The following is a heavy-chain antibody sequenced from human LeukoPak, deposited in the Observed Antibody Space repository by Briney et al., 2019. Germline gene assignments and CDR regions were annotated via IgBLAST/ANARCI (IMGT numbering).Heavy chain of an antibody. D-gene: IGHD6-19*01. CDR1: GYTLTELS. CDR2: FDPEDGET. V-gene: IGHV1-24*01. Sequence: ASVKVSCKVSGYTLTELSMHWVRQAPGKGLEWMGGFDPEDGETIYAQKFQGRVTMTEDTSTDTAYMGLSSLRSEDTAVYYCRCSIAVASFVDFWGQGTLVTDSS. J-gene: IGHJ4*02. CDR3: RCSIAVASFVDF.